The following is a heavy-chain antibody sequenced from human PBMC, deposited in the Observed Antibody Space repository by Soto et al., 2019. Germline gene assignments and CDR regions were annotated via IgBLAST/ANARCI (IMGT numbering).Heavy chain of an antibody. CDR3: AREGGSYWYFDL. CDR2: IYYSGST. D-gene: IGHD1-26*01. J-gene: IGHJ2*01. V-gene: IGHV4-39*07. Sequence: SETLSLTCTVSGGSISSSSYYWGWIRQPPGKGLEWIGSIYYSGSTYYNPSLKSRVTISVDTSKNQFSLKLSSVTAADTAVYYCAREGGSYWYFDLWGRGTLVTVSS. CDR1: GGSISSSSYY.